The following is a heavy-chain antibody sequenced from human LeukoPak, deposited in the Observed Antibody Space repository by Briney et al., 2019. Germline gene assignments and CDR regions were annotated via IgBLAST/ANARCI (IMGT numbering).Heavy chain of an antibody. CDR2: IIPIFGTA. D-gene: IGHD3-16*01. CDR1: GGTFSSYA. V-gene: IGHV1-69*13. J-gene: IGHJ4*02. Sequence: SVKVSRKASGGTFSSYAISWVRQAPGQGLEWMGGIIPIFGTANYAQKFQGRVTITADESTSTAYMELSSLRSEDTAVYYCARRRGMGGFDFDYWGQGTLVIVSS. CDR3: ARRRGMGGFDFDY.